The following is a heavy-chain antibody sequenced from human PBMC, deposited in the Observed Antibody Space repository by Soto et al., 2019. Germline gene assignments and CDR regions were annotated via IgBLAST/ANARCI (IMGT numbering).Heavy chain of an antibody. Sequence: GGSLRLSCAASGFTFSSYAMSWVRQAPGKGLEWVSAISGSGGSTYYADSVKGRFTISRDNSKNTLYLQMNSLRAEDTAVYYCAKDLARGDIGGWPYFDYWGQGTLVTVSS. V-gene: IGHV3-23*01. CDR1: GFTFSSYA. CDR3: AKDLARGDIGGWPYFDY. D-gene: IGHD6-19*01. CDR2: ISGSGGST. J-gene: IGHJ4*02.